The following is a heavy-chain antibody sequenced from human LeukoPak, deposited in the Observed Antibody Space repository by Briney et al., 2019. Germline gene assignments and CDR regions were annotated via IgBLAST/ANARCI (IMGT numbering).Heavy chain of an antibody. CDR3: AKDRGTITMIVELSFDY. V-gene: IGHV3-30*18. Sequence: GGSLRLSCAASGFTFSSYGMHWVRQAPGKGLEWVAVISYDGSNKYYADSVKGRFTIPRDNSKNTLYLQMNSLRAEDTAVYYCAKDRGTITMIVELSFDYWGQGTLVTVSS. CDR1: GFTFSSYG. CDR2: ISYDGSNK. D-gene: IGHD3-22*01. J-gene: IGHJ4*02.